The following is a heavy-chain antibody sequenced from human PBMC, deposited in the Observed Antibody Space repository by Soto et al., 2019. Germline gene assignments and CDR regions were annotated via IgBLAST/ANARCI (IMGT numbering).Heavy chain of an antibody. D-gene: IGHD2-15*01. CDR2: INAGNGNT. CDR3: ARILGFCSGGSCDY. J-gene: IGHJ4*02. V-gene: IGHV1-3*01. Sequence: ASVKVSCKASGYTFTRYTMDWVRQAPGQRLEWMGWINAGNGNTKYSQKFQGRVTITRDTSASTAHMELSSLRSEDTAVYYCARILGFCSGGSCDYWGQGTLVTVSS. CDR1: GYTFTRYT.